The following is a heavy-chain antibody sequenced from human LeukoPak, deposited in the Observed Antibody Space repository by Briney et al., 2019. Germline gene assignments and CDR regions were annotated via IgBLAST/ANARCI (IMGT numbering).Heavy chain of an antibody. CDR2: INWNGGST. Sequence: GGSLRLSCAASGFTFDDYGMSWVRQAPGKGLEWVSGINWNGGSTGYADSVKGRVTISRDNAKNSLYLQMNSLRAEDTALYYCARAKYYYDSSGYCDWGQGTLVTVSS. V-gene: IGHV3-20*04. J-gene: IGHJ4*02. CDR3: ARAKYYYDSSGYCD. CDR1: GFTFDDYG. D-gene: IGHD3-22*01.